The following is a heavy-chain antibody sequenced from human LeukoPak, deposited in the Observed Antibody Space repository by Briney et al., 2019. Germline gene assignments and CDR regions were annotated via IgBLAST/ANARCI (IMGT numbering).Heavy chain of an antibody. J-gene: IGHJ4*02. CDR2: INHSGST. Sequence: SETLSLTCTVSGYSISSGYYWSWIRQPPGKGLEWIGEINHSGSTNYNPSLKSRVTISVDTSKNQFSLKLSSVTAADTAVYYCARWVAARLFDYWGQGTLVTVSS. CDR3: ARWVAARLFDY. V-gene: IGHV4-38-2*02. D-gene: IGHD6-6*01. CDR1: GYSISSGYY.